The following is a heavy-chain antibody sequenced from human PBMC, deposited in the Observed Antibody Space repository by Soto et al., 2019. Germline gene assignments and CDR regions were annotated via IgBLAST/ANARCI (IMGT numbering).Heavy chain of an antibody. D-gene: IGHD4-17*01. Sequence: QVQLVQSGAEVKKPGASVKVSCKASGYTFTSYGISWVRQAPGQGLEWMGWINPYNGNTDYAQMLQGRVTMTTDTSTRTAYMELRSLRSDDTAVYYCARDTPSLMTTGGIDYWGQGTLVTVSS. CDR3: ARDTPSLMTTGGIDY. V-gene: IGHV1-18*01. CDR2: INPYNGNT. J-gene: IGHJ4*02. CDR1: GYTFTSYG.